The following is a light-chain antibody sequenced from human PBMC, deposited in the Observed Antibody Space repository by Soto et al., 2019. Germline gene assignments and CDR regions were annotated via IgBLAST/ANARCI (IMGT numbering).Light chain of an antibody. Sequence: QSALTQPASVSGSPGQSITISCTGTSSDVGNYNYVSWFQQHPGKAPKLIIFEVSYRPSGISNRFSGSKSGNTASLTISGLQAEDGAVYYCSSYTTSSTLVFGPGTKLTVL. CDR3: SSYTTSSTLV. CDR2: EVS. V-gene: IGLV2-14*01. CDR1: SSDVGNYNY. J-gene: IGLJ1*01.